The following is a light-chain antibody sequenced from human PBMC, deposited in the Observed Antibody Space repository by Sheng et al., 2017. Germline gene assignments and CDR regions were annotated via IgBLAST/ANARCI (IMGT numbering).Light chain of an antibody. V-gene: IGKV1-17*03. CDR3: LQHKSFPLT. CDR2: SVS. CDR1: QGVNTY. Sequence: DIQMTQSPSAMSASVGDRVTITCRASQGVNTYLAWFQQKPGKVPQRLIYSVSSLQSGVPSRFSGSGSGTEFTLTITNLQPEDSATYYCLQHKSFPLTFGGGTKVEIK. J-gene: IGKJ4*01.